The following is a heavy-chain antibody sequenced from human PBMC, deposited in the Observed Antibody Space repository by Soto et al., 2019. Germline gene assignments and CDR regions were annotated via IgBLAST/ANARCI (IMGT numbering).Heavy chain of an antibody. V-gene: IGHV4-31*03. Sequence: PSETLSLTCTVSGGSISSGGYYWSWIRQHPGKGLEWIGYIYYSGSTYYNPSLKSRVTISVDTSKNQFSLKLSSVTAADTAVYYCARDRPPDYSNYDGYSGPSFYYYYGMAVWGQGTTVTVSS. CDR3: ARDRPPDYSNYDGYSGPSFYYYYGMAV. J-gene: IGHJ6*02. D-gene: IGHD4-4*01. CDR1: GGSISSGGYY. CDR2: IYYSGST.